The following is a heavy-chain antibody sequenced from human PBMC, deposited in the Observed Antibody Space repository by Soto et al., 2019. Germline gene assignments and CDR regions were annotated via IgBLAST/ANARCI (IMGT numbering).Heavy chain of an antibody. V-gene: IGHV4-28*01. J-gene: IGHJ4*02. CDR1: GYSISSSNW. D-gene: IGHD1-26*01. CDR3: ARREIQGPIDY. CDR2: IYYSGTT. Sequence: QVQLQESGPGLVKPSDTLSLTCAVSGYSISSSNWWGWIRQPPGKGLERIGYIYYSGTTYYNPSLKSRVAMSVDTSKNQFSLKLTSVTAVDTAVYYCARREIQGPIDYWGQGTLVTVSS.